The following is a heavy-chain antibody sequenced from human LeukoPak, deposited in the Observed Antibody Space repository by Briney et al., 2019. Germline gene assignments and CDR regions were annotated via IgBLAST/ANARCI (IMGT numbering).Heavy chain of an antibody. CDR1: GFTFSRYA. D-gene: IGHD2-2*01. Sequence: GGSLRLSCAASGFTFSRYAMSWVRQAPGKGLEWVSAISGSGGSTYYADSVKGRFTISRDNSKNTLYLQMNSLRAEDTAVYYCAKSETASERFGYWGQGTLVTVSS. J-gene: IGHJ4*02. CDR2: ISGSGGST. CDR3: AKSETASERFGY. V-gene: IGHV3-23*01.